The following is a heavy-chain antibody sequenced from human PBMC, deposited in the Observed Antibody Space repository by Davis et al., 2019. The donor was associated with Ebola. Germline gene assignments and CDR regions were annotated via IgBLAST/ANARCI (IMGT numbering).Heavy chain of an antibody. CDR3: ARGWGRAAGTGY. Sequence: GGSLRLSCAASGFTFSDYYMSWIRQAPGKGLEWVANIKQDGSEKYYVDSVKGRFTISRDNAKNSLYLQMNSLRAEDTAVYYCARGWGRAAGTGYWGQGTLVTVSS. D-gene: IGHD6-13*01. CDR2: IKQDGSEK. V-gene: IGHV3-7*01. J-gene: IGHJ4*02. CDR1: GFTFSDYY.